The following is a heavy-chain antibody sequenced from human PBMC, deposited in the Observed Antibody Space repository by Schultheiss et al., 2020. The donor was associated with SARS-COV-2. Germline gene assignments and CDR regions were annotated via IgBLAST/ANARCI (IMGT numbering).Heavy chain of an antibody. D-gene: IGHD3-9*01. CDR2: ISSSSSYI. J-gene: IGHJ4*02. Sequence: GESLKISCAASGFTFSSYSMNWVRQAPGKGLEWVSSISSSSSYIYYADSVKGRFTISRDNAKNSLNLQMNSLRAEDTAVYYCASRNYDILTGYYSGDDYWGQGTLVTVSS. CDR1: GFTFSSYS. V-gene: IGHV3-21*01. CDR3: ASRNYDILTGYYSGDDY.